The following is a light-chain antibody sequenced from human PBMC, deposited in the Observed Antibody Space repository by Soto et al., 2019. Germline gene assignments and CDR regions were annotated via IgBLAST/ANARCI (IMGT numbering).Light chain of an antibody. J-gene: IGKJ3*01. CDR1: QSVSSN. Sequence: EIVMTQSPATLSVSPGERATLSCRASQSVSSNLAWYQHKPGQAPRLLIYGASTRATGIPARFSGSGSGTEFTLTISSLQSEDFAVYYCQHYNNWPPKFTFGPGTNVDIK. V-gene: IGKV3-15*01. CDR2: GAS. CDR3: QHYNNWPPKFT.